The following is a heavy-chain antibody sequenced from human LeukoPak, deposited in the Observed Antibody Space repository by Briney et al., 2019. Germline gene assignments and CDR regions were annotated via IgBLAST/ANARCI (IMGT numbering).Heavy chain of an antibody. CDR2: ISGSGGDT. J-gene: IGHJ4*02. CDR1: GFTFSVYA. D-gene: IGHD3-16*01. V-gene: IGHV3-23*01. Sequence: GGSLRLSCAASGFTFSVYAMNWVRQAPGKGLEWVSTISGSGGDTFYAASVKGRFTISRDNSKNTLYLQVNSLRAEGTALYYCAKQRGTYTYYPIDYWGQGTLVTVSS. CDR3: AKQRGTYTYYPIDY.